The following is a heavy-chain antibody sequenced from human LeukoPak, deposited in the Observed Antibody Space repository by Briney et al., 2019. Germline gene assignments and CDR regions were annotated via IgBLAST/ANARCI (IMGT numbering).Heavy chain of an antibody. CDR3: TTLSYDVHY. V-gene: IGHV3-15*05. Sequence: PGGSLRLSCAASGFIFHNAWMTWVRQAPGKGLEWVGRIKSNPDGGTADYAAPVKGRFIISRDDSKNTLYLQLNSPKTEDTAVYYCTTLSYDVHYWGQGTLVTVSS. D-gene: IGHD3-3*01. J-gene: IGHJ4*02. CDR2: IKSNPDGGTA. CDR1: GFIFHNAW.